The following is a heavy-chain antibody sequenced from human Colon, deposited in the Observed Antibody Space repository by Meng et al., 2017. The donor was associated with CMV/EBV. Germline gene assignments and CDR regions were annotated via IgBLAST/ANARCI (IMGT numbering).Heavy chain of an antibody. V-gene: IGHV4-39*07. CDR1: GFSFSTSTYY. Sequence: SGFSFSTSTYYWAWIRQPPGRGLEWIGSIYFRGSTYYNPSLKSRVAMSLDTSKSQFSLNLTSMTAADTAMYYCAREGHPGGSEFGPWGQGILVTVSS. D-gene: IGHD3-10*01. J-gene: IGHJ5*02. CDR2: IYFRGST. CDR3: AREGHPGGSEFGP.